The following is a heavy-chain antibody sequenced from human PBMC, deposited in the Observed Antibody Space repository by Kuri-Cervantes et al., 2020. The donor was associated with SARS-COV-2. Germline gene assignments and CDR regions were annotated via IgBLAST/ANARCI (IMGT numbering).Heavy chain of an antibody. CDR1: GFTFSSYW. CDR3: VRDGDHWNFDY. J-gene: IGHJ4*02. D-gene: IGHD1-1*01. CDR2: INSDGSST. Sequence: ETLSLTCAASGFTFSSYWMHWVRQAPGKGLVWVSRINSDGSSTSYADSVKGRFTISRDNAKNMLFLQMNSLRAEDTAVYYCVRDGDHWNFDYWGQGTLVTVSS. V-gene: IGHV3-74*01.